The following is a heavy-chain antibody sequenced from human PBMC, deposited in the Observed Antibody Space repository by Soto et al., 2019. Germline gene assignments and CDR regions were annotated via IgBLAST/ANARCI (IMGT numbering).Heavy chain of an antibody. CDR2: IIPVFGTV. V-gene: IGHV1-69*01. D-gene: IGHD6-13*01. Sequence: QVRLVQSGAEVKKTGSSVKFSCKASGGTFSNYAIIWLRLAPGQGIEWLVGIIPVFGTVNYAQKFQGRVTITADESTSTAYMELNRLRSVDTAVYYCARDNPYTNSFGNWFDPWGQGTLVIVS. J-gene: IGHJ5*02. CDR3: ARDNPYTNSFGNWFDP. CDR1: GGTFSNYA.